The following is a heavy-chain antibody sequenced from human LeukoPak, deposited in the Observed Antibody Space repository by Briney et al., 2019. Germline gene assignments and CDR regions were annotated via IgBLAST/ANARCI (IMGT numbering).Heavy chain of an antibody. CDR2: VNWNGRST. D-gene: IGHD3-10*01. V-gene: IGHV3-20*04. CDR1: GFTVSSNY. J-gene: IGHJ6*04. CDR3: XXXXXGXXXXXXXXV. Sequence: PGGSLRLSCAASGFTVSSNYMSWVRQAPGKGLEWVSGVNWNGRSTGYTDSVRGRFTISRDNAKNSLYLQMNSLRVEDTALYXXXXXXXGXXXXXXXXVWGKGTTVTVSS.